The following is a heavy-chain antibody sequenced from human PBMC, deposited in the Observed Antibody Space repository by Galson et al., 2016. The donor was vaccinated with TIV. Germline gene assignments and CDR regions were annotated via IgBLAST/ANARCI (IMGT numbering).Heavy chain of an antibody. CDR2: IYPGDSDT. CDR3: ARQGSYDFWKAHNNSDYSAMDG. J-gene: IGHJ6*02. CDR1: GSSFTTSW. D-gene: IGHD3-3*01. Sequence: QSGAEVTKPGESLRISCQGSGSSFTTSWVGWVRQMPGKGLEWMGVIYPGDSDTKYSPSFQGQVTISVDRSISTAYLQWKSLKASDTAIYYCARQGSYDFWKAHNNSDYSAMDGWGQGPAVVVSS. V-gene: IGHV5-51*01.